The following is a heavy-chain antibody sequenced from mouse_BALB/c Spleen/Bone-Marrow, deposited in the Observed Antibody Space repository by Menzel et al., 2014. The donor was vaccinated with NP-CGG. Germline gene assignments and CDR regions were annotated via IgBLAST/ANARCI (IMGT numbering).Heavy chain of an antibody. CDR2: IDPANGNT. D-gene: IGHD1-1*01. J-gene: IGHJ4*01. CDR3: ARYRYYGSSGWDY. CDR1: GFNIADTY. V-gene: IGHV14-3*02. Sequence: VQLQQSGAELVKPGASVKLSCTASGFNIADTYIHWVKQRPEQGLEWIGRIDPANGNTKYDPKFQGKATITADTSSNTAYLHLSSLTSEDTAVYYCARYRYYGSSGWDYWGQGTSVTVSP.